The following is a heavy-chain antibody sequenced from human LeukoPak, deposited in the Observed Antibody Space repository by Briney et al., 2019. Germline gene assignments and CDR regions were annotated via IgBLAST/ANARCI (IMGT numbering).Heavy chain of an antibody. D-gene: IGHD3-9*01. CDR3: ARGPTTVYDSLTGYYYFDY. CDR1: GGSISSYY. CDR2: IYASGST. V-gene: IGHV4-4*07. Sequence: SETLSLTCTVSGGSISSYYWSWIRQPAGKGLEWIGRIYASGSTNYNPSLKSRVTISMDTSTYQFSLRLSSVTAADTAVYFCARGPTTVYDSLTGYYYFDYRGQGTLVTVSS. J-gene: IGHJ4*02.